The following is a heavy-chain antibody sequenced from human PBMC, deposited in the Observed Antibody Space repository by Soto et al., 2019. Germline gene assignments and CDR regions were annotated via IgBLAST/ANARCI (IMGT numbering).Heavy chain of an antibody. D-gene: IGHD3-10*01. CDR2: IWYDGSNK. CDR3: ASSGYGSGSKPHYGMDV. V-gene: IGHV3-33*01. J-gene: IGHJ6*02. CDR1: GFTFSSYG. Sequence: QVQLVESGGDVVQPGRSLRLSCAASGFTFSSYGMHWVRQAPGKGLEWVAVIWYDGSNKYYADSVKGRFTISRDNSKNTLYLQMNSLRAEDTAVYYCASSGYGSGSKPHYGMDVWGQGTTVTVSS.